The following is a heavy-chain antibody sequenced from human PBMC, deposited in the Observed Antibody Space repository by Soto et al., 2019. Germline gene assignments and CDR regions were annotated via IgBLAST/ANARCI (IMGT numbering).Heavy chain of an antibody. V-gene: IGHV4-61*01. J-gene: IGHJ6*02. CDR3: ARDGHGMDV. CDR2: IFFTGIT. Sequence: QVQLQESGPGLVRPSETLSLTCTVSGGSVTTGSYNWSWIRRPPGKGLEWIGNIFFTGITHYNPSLNNRVTMSVDTPKNQFSLTVASVTAADTAVYYCARDGHGMDVWGQGTTVTVSS. CDR1: GGSVTTGSYN.